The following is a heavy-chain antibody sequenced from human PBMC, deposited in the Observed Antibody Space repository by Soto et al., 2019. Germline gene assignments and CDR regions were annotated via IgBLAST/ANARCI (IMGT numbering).Heavy chain of an antibody. J-gene: IGHJ4*02. V-gene: IGHV5-51*01. CDR2: IYPSDSDT. Sequence: GESLKSSCTGSGYNFAGYWIAWVRQMPGKGLELMGIIYPSDSDTRYRPSFQGQVTISADKSISSAYLQWSSLRASDTAMYYCARGGVSTRTFDYWGQGTPVTVSS. CDR3: ARGGVSTRTFDY. CDR1: GYNFAGYW. D-gene: IGHD3-3*01.